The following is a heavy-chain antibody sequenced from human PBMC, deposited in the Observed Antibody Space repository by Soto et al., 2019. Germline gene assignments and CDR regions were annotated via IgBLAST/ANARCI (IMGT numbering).Heavy chain of an antibody. CDR1: GGSFSGYY. Sequence: SETLSLTCAVYGGSFSGYYWSWIRQPPGKGLEWIGDIYYSGSTNYNPSLKSRVTISVDTSKNQFSLKLSSVTAADTAVYYCAIHSSGIFDYWGQGTLVTVS. CDR3: AIHSSGIFDY. D-gene: IGHD6-19*01. J-gene: IGHJ4*02. V-gene: IGHV4-34*01. CDR2: IYYSGST.